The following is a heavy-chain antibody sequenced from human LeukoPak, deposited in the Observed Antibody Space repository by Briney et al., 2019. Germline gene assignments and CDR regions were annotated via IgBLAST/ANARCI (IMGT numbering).Heavy chain of an antibody. D-gene: IGHD1-26*01. CDR1: GFTFSDYW. J-gene: IGHJ4*02. Sequence: GGSLRLSCAASGFTFSDYWMSWVRQAPGKGLEWVAKIKQDGSEKYYVDSVKGRFTSSRDNAKNSLYLQMNSLRAEDSAVYYCARMGRLDYWGQGTLVTVSS. CDR3: ARMGRLDY. CDR2: IKQDGSEK. V-gene: IGHV3-7*01.